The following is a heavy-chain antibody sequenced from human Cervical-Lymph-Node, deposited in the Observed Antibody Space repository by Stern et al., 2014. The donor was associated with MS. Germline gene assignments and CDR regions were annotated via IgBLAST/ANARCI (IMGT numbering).Heavy chain of an antibody. CDR1: GFTFSSYG. D-gene: IGHD1-26*01. Sequence: DQLVESGGGVVQPGRSLRLSCAASGFTFSSYGMHWVRQAPGKGLEWVAVIWYDGSNKYYADSVKGRFTISRDNSKNTLYLQMNSLRAEDTAVYYCARGGGIVGATTLDYWGQGTLVTVSS. V-gene: IGHV3-33*01. CDR3: ARGGGIVGATTLDY. CDR2: IWYDGSNK. J-gene: IGHJ4*02.